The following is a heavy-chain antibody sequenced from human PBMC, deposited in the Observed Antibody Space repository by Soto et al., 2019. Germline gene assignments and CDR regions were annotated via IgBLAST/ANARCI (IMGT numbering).Heavy chain of an antibody. CDR2: INAGNGNT. V-gene: IGHV1-3*01. D-gene: IGHD3-3*01. Sequence: ASVKVSCKASGCTFSSHGMHWVRQAPGQRLEWMGWINAGNGNTKYSQNFQGRVAITRDTSASTAYMELRSLRSEDTAVYYCARDGARITVFGVVYYFDYWGQGTLVTVSS. CDR3: ARDGARITVFGVVYYFDY. CDR1: GCTFSSHG. J-gene: IGHJ4*02.